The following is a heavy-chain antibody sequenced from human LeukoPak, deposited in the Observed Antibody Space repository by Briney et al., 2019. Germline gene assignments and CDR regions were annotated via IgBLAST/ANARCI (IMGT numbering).Heavy chain of an antibody. J-gene: IGHJ6*03. CDR3: AASKYYWNDQYYHYYMDV. V-gene: IGHV4-38-2*01. Sequence: SETLSLTCAVSGFSISSGYYWGWIRQPPGKGLEWIGSIYHSGTTYYNPSLKSRVSISVDTSKNQFSLKLSSVTAADTALYYCAASKYYWNDQYYHYYMDVWGKGPTVTVSS. CDR1: GFSISSGYY. CDR2: IYHSGTT. D-gene: IGHD1-20*01.